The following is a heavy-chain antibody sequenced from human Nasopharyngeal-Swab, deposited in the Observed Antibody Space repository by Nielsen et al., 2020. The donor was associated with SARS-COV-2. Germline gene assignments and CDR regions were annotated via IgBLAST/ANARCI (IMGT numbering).Heavy chain of an antibody. CDR1: GFTFSSYS. V-gene: IGHV3-23*01. D-gene: IGHD1-26*01. CDR3: ANRMPTVGATRYYCFDS. CDR2: ISGSGGST. J-gene: IGHJ4*02. Sequence: GESLKISCAASGFTFSSYSMNWVRQAPGKGLEWASTISGSGGSTYYADSVKGRFTISRDNSKNTLYLQMSSLRAEDTAVYYCANRMPTVGATRYYCFDSWGQGTLVTVSS.